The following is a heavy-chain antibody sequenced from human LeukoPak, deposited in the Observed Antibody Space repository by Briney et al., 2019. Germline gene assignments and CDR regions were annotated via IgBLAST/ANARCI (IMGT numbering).Heavy chain of an antibody. CDR3: ARDHGSSSWLAGFDY. CDR1: GGTFSSYA. J-gene: IGHJ4*02. CDR2: IIPILGIA. D-gene: IGHD6-13*01. V-gene: IGHV1-69*04. Sequence: ASVKLSCKASGGTFSSYAISWVRQAPGQGLEWMGRIIPILGIANYAQTFQGRVTITADKSTSTAYMELSSLRSEDTAVYCCARDHGSSSWLAGFDYWGQGTLVTVSS.